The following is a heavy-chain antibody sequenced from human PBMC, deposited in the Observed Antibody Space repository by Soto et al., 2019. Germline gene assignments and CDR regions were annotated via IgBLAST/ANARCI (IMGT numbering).Heavy chain of an antibody. Sequence: QVQLVESGGGVVQPGRSLRLSCAASGFSVNTHVIHWIRQAPGKGLEWVAVLWYDGSREYYADSVKGRFNISRDNSKNMMYLQMDNLRVEDTAVYYCARVPRFDTWYFDYWGQGTLATVSS. CDR2: LWYDGSRE. V-gene: IGHV3-33*01. J-gene: IGHJ4*02. D-gene: IGHD2-2*02. CDR1: GFSVNTHV. CDR3: ARVPRFDTWYFDY.